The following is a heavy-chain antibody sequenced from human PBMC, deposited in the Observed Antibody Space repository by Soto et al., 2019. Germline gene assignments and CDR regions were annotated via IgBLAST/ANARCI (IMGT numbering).Heavy chain of an antibody. CDR3: VRVHSGTYNFDY. J-gene: IGHJ4*02. D-gene: IGHD1-26*01. Sequence: PGGSLRLSCAASGFTFSDHYIDWVRQAPGKGLEWVGRTRNKAHTYTTEYAASVKGRFTISRDNSKNSVYLQVNSLRMEDTAVYYCVRVHSGTYNFDYWGQGTLVTVSS. CDR2: TRNKAHTYTT. CDR1: GFTFSDHY. V-gene: IGHV3-72*01.